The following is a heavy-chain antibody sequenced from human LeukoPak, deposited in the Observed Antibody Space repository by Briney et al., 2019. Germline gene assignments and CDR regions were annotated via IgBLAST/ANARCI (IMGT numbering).Heavy chain of an antibody. CDR3: ARDFTNIRGGGYFDN. CDR1: GFPFSSYV. V-gene: IGHV3-33*01. Sequence: GRSLRLSCAASGFPFSSYVMHWLRQTPGKGLEWVAVIWFDGGKIYYADSVKGRFTISRDNSKNTLYLQMNSLRAEDRAVYHCARDFTNIRGGGYFDNWGQGTLVTVSS. J-gene: IGHJ4*02. CDR2: IWFDGGKI. D-gene: IGHD2/OR15-2a*01.